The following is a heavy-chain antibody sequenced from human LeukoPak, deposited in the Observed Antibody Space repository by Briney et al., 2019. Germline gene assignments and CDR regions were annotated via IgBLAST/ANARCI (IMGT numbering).Heavy chain of an antibody. CDR1: GGSISSSSYY. V-gene: IGHV4-39*07. D-gene: IGHD6-19*01. Sequence: SETLSLTCTVSGGSISSSSYYWGWIRQPPGKGLEWIGSIYYSGSTYYNPSLKSRVTISVDTSKNQFSLKLSSVTAADTAVYYCARLTSEAVAGTWYFDYWGQGTLVTVSS. J-gene: IGHJ4*02. CDR3: ARLTSEAVAGTWYFDY. CDR2: IYYSGST.